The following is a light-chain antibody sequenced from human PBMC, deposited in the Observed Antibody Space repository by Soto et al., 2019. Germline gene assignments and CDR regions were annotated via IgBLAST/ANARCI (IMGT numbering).Light chain of an antibody. CDR2: AAS. V-gene: IGKV1-17*01. CDR3: LQHNCYPHT. Sequence: DIQMTQSPSSLSASVGDRVTITCRASQGIRDALGWYQQKPGKAPKRLIYAASSLQSGVPSRFSGSGSGTDFTLTISSLQPEDFATYSCLQHNCYPHTFGQGTKVDIK. J-gene: IGKJ1*01. CDR1: QGIRDA.